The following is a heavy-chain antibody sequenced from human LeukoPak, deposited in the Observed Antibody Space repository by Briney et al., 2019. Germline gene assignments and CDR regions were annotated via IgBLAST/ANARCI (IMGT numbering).Heavy chain of an antibody. Sequence: PGGSLRLSCAASGFTFGSYSMNWVRQAPGKGLEWVSSISSSSSYIYYADSVKGRFTISRDNAKNSLYLQMNSLRAEDTAVYYCARGNISGYYYVYWGQGTLVTVSS. V-gene: IGHV3-21*01. J-gene: IGHJ4*02. D-gene: IGHD3-22*01. CDR2: ISSSSSYI. CDR1: GFTFGSYS. CDR3: ARGNISGYYYVY.